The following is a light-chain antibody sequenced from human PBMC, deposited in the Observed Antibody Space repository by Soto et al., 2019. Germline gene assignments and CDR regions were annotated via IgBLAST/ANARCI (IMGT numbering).Light chain of an antibody. Sequence: DIQMTQSPSSLSAFVGDTVTINCRATDSIDRYLNWYQQKPGQAPRVLITAASTLESGVPSRFSGSGSGTDFTLTINNLPPEDFATYYCQRTYKAPFTFGPGTKVSIK. CDR1: DSIDRY. CDR3: QRTYKAPFT. CDR2: AAS. V-gene: IGKV1-39*01. J-gene: IGKJ3*01.